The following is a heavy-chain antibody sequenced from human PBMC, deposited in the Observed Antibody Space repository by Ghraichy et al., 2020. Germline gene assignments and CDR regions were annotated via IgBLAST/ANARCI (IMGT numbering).Heavy chain of an antibody. J-gene: IGHJ4*02. Sequence: GGSLRLSCVASGFTFSNYALNWVRQAPGKGLEWISVISGSGGTTFYADSVKGRFTMSRDNSKNTLYLEMNSLRAEDTAVYYCAKGDYKGVAGHIDYWGQGTLVTVSS. V-gene: IGHV3-23*01. CDR3: AKGDYKGVAGHIDY. CDR2: ISGSGGTT. D-gene: IGHD6-19*01. CDR1: GFTFSNYA.